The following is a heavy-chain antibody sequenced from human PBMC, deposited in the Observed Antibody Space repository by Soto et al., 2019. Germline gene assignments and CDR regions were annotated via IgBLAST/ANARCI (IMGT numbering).Heavy chain of an antibody. CDR1: GGSISSYF. Sequence: SETLSLTCTVSGGSISSYFWNWIRQPPGKGLEWIGYVYDSGSTKYNPSLKSRVTISIDTSKSQFSLKLSSVTAADTAVYYCAREYCLGGSCYSGLDYWGQGTLVTVSS. CDR3: AREYCLGGSCYSGLDY. D-gene: IGHD2-15*01. J-gene: IGHJ4*02. V-gene: IGHV4-59*01. CDR2: VYDSGST.